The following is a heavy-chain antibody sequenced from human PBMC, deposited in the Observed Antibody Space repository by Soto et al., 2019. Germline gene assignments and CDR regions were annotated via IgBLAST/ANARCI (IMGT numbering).Heavy chain of an antibody. CDR2: IDPSDYYT. Sequence: GGSLKIFRKGPGYSFPSYWISWVRQLRGKGLERMGKIDPSDYYTNYSPSFQGNVTILADKSISTADLQWSCLKASDTAMYYSIVGATHDAFDIWGQGTTVTVSS. CDR1: GYSFPSYW. D-gene: IGHD1-26*01. J-gene: IGHJ3*02. V-gene: IGHV5-10-1*01. CDR3: IVGATHDAFDI.